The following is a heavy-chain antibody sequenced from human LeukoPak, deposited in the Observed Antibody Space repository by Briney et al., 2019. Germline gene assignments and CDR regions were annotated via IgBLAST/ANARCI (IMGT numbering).Heavy chain of an antibody. Sequence: GGSLRLSCAASGFTFSSYWMSWVRQAPGKGLEWVANIKQDGSEKYYVDSVKGRFTISRDNGKNSLYLQMNSLRAEDTAVYYCAKETTYYYDSSGRKTGYFQHWGQGTLVTVSS. CDR3: AKETTYYYDSSGRKTGYFQH. CDR1: GFTFSSYW. D-gene: IGHD3-22*01. CDR2: IKQDGSEK. V-gene: IGHV3-7*01. J-gene: IGHJ1*01.